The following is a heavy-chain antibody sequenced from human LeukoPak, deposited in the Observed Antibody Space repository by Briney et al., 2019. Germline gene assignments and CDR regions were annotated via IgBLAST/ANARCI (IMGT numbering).Heavy chain of an antibody. CDR1: GFTFSSHY. J-gene: IGHJ4*02. D-gene: IGHD3-16*01. CDR2: INSDGSST. Sequence: QPGGSLRLSCAASGFTFSSHYMHWVRQAPGKGLVWVSRINSDGSSTSYADSVKGRFTISRDNVKNTMYLQMNSLRVEDTAVYYCVRIFGGWGQGTLVTVSS. V-gene: IGHV3-74*01. CDR3: VRIFGG.